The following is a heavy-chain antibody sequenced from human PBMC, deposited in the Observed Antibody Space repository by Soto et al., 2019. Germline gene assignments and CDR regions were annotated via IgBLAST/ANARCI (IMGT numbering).Heavy chain of an antibody. Sequence: GGSLRLSCAASGFTFSSYGMHWVRQAPGKGLEWVAVISYDGSNKYYADSVKGRFTISRDNSKNTLYLQMNSLRAEDTAVYYCAKTIGNYYDSSGLEFDPWGQGTLGTVSS. CDR3: AKTIGNYYDSSGLEFDP. D-gene: IGHD3-22*01. J-gene: IGHJ5*02. CDR2: ISYDGSNK. CDR1: GFTFSSYG. V-gene: IGHV3-30*18.